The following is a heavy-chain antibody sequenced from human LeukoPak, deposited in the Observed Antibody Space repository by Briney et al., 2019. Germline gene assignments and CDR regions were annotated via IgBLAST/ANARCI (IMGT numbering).Heavy chain of an antibody. Sequence: KSGGSLRLSCAASGVTLSSYSMNWVRQAPGKGREWVSSISSISSYIYYADSVKGRFTISRDNAKNSLYLQMNSLRAEDTAVYYCARGFDYGDYRADYYYYYGMDVWGQGTTVTVSS. J-gene: IGHJ6*02. CDR3: ARGFDYGDYRADYYYYYGMDV. CDR1: GVTLSSYS. CDR2: ISSISSYI. D-gene: IGHD4-17*01. V-gene: IGHV3-21*01.